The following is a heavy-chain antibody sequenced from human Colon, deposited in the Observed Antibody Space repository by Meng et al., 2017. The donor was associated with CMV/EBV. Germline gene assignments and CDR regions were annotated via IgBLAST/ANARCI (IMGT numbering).Heavy chain of an antibody. CDR2: ISSSGSTI. CDR3: ASGYPSES. D-gene: IGHD2-15*01. Sequence: GESLKISCAASGFTRFAFSDFYMSWIRQAPGKGLEWVSYISSSGSTIYYADSVKGRFTISRDNTKNSLYLRMNSLRAEDTAMYYCASGYPSESWGQGSLVTVSS. CDR1: GFTRFAFSDFY. V-gene: IGHV3-11*01. J-gene: IGHJ5*02.